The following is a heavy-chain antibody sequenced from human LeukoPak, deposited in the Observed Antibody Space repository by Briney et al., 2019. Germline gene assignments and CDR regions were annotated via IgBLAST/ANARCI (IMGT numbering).Heavy chain of an antibody. CDR1: GFTFSSYA. CDR3: ARAYYGSGSYLSNWFDP. Sequence: GRTLRLSCAASGFTFSSYAMHWVRHAPGTGLEWVAVISYDGSNKYYADSAKGRFTITRDNSKNTLYLQMNSLRAEDTAVYYCARAYYGSGSYLSNWFDPGGRGTLVTV. D-gene: IGHD3-10*01. J-gene: IGHJ5*02. V-gene: IGHV3-30*04. CDR2: ISYDGSNK.